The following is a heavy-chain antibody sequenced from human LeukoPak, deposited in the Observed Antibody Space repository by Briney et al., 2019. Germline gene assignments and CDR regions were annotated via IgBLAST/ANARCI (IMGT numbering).Heavy chain of an antibody. Sequence: PGGSLRLSCAASGFTVSSNYMSWVRQAPGKWLEWVSMIYAGGSTYYADSVKGRLTISRDNSKNTLYLQMNSLRAEDTAVHYCAKSPAVDAAFDIWGQGTMVTVSS. CDR3: AKSPAVDAAFDI. CDR1: GFTVSSNY. J-gene: IGHJ3*02. CDR2: IYAGGST. V-gene: IGHV3-66*01. D-gene: IGHD4-23*01.